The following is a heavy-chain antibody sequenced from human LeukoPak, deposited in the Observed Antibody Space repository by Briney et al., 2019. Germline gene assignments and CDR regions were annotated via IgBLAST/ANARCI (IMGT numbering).Heavy chain of an antibody. J-gene: IGHJ6*02. CDR1: GGSISSGGCY. V-gene: IGHV4-31*03. Sequence: SETLSLTCTVSGGSISSGGCYWSWIRQHPGKGLEWIGYIYYSGSTYYNPSLKSRVTISVDTSKNQFSLKLSSVTAADTAVYYCAREPQDYSNYGYYYYGMDVWGQGTTVTVSS. CDR2: IYYSGST. CDR3: AREPQDYSNYGYYYYGMDV. D-gene: IGHD4-11*01.